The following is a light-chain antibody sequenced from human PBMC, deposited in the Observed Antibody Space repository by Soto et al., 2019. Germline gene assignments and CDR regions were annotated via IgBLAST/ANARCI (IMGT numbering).Light chain of an antibody. Sequence: EIVVTQSPATLTLSPGERATLSCRANQSLGNNIAWYQQKPGQAPRLLIYDASNRATGIPARFSGSGSGTDFTLTISSLEPEDFAVYYCQQRSNWPLTFGGGTKVDIK. CDR3: QQRSNWPLT. CDR1: QSLGNN. CDR2: DAS. V-gene: IGKV3-11*01. J-gene: IGKJ4*01.